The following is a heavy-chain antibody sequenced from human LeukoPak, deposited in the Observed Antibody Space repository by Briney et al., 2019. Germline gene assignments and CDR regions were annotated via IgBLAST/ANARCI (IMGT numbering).Heavy chain of an antibody. CDR3: ARGPYYDSSGYSAIEFDY. V-gene: IGHV1-3*01. CDR2: INAGNGIT. Sequence: ASVKVSCKASGYTFTSYAMHWVRQAPGQRLEWMGWINAGNGITKYSQKFQGRVTITRDTSASTAYMELSSLRSEDTAVYYCARGPYYDSSGYSAIEFDYWGQGTLVTVSS. D-gene: IGHD3-22*01. J-gene: IGHJ4*02. CDR1: GYTFTSYA.